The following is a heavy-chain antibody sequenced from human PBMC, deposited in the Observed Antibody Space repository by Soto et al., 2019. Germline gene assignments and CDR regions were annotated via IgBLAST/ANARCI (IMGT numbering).Heavy chain of an antibody. V-gene: IGHV3-21*01. D-gene: IGHD6-19*01. CDR2: ISSSSSYI. J-gene: IGHJ4*02. CDR1: GFTFSSYS. CDR3: XRDSGARIAVAGTGIDY. Sequence: PGGSLRLSCAASGFTFSSYSMNWVRQAPGKGLEWVSSISSSSSYIYYADSVKGRFTISRDNAKNSLYLQMNSLRAEDTAVYYCXRDSGARIAVAGTGIDYWGQGTLVTVSS.